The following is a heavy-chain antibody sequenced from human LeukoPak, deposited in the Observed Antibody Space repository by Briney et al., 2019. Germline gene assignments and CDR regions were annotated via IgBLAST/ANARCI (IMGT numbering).Heavy chain of an antibody. CDR2: INWNGGST. CDR3: ARDGSVVGARYMDV. D-gene: IGHD1-26*01. J-gene: IGHJ6*03. CDR1: GFTFDDYG. Sequence: PGGSMRLSCAASGFTFDDYGMSWVRQAPGKGREWVSGINWNGGSTGYADSVKGRFTISRDNAKNSLYLQMNSLRAEDTALYYCARDGSVVGARYMDVWGKGTTVTVSS. V-gene: IGHV3-20*04.